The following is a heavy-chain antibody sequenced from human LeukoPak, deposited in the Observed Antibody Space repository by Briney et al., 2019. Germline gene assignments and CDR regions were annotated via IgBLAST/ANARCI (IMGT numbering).Heavy chain of an antibody. CDR1: GFTFSSYA. CDR3: AKDNAVGGGFLDS. Sequence: QPGGSLRLSCAASGFTFSSYAMSWVRQAPRKGLEWVSRIKGRGGDADYTASVKGRFTISTDNPRNTLYLQMNSLRAEDASVYYCAKDNAVGGGFLDSWGQGTLVTVSS. J-gene: IGHJ4*02. D-gene: IGHD1-26*01. CDR2: IKGRGGDA. V-gene: IGHV3-23*01.